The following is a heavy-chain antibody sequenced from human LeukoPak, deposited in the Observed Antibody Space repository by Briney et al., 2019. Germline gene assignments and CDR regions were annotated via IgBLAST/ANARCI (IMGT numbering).Heavy chain of an antibody. J-gene: IGHJ4*02. D-gene: IGHD3-16*02. CDR1: GFTFSSYA. CDR3: ARGDYVWGSYRYPIDY. Sequence: GGSLRLSCAASGFTFSSYAMHWVRQAPGKGLEWVAVISYDGSNKYYADSVKGRFTISRDNSKNTLYLQMNSLRAEDTAVYYCARGDYVWGSYRYPIDYWGQGTLVTVS. CDR2: ISYDGSNK. V-gene: IGHV3-30-3*01.